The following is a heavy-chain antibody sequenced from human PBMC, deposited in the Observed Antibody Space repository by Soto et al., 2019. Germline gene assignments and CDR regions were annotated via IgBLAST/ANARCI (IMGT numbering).Heavy chain of an antibody. CDR1: GFTFSNYD. V-gene: IGHV3-30*18. Sequence: PGGSLRLSCAASGFTFSNYDMHWVRQAPGKGLEWVAIISYDGSTKYYADSVKGRFTISRDNSKNTLYVQMNSLRAEDTAVYYCAKDGQYYDSWSGYQGSDVLDIWGQGTMVTVSS. D-gene: IGHD3-3*01. CDR2: ISYDGSTK. J-gene: IGHJ3*02. CDR3: AKDGQYYDSWSGYQGSDVLDI.